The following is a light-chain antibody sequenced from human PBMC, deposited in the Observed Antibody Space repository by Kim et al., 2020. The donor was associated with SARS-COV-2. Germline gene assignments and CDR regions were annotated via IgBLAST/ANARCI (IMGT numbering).Light chain of an antibody. CDR1: SGNVGGNKF. CDR2: DVS. V-gene: IGLV2-23*02. Sequence: GHSITHSRTGSSGNVGGNKFVSWYQQHPGTAPNLMIYDVSQRPSGVSTRFSGSKSGNTASLTISGLQAEDEANYYCCSYAGSNDLVFGGGTQLTVL. CDR3: CSYAGSNDLV. J-gene: IGLJ3*02.